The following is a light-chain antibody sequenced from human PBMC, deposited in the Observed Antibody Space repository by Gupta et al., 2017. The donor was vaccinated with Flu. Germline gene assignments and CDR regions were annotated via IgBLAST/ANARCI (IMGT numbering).Light chain of an antibody. J-gene: IGLJ3*02. CDR1: SSDVGGYNN. V-gene: IGLV2-14*01. CDR2: EVT. Sequence: SITNSCTGTSSDVGGYNNVAWYQQHPGKAPKLMIYEVTNRPSGVSNRFSGSKSGNTASLTVSGLQAEDEADYYCSSYTSSSTLVFGGGTKLTVL. CDR3: SSYTSSSTLV.